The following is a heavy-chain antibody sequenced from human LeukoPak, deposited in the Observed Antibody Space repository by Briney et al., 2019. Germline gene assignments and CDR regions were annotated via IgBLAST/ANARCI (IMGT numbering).Heavy chain of an antibody. CDR1: GYTFTRSG. CDR2: ISGYNGDT. J-gene: IGHJ4*02. V-gene: IGHV1-18*01. D-gene: IGHD3-22*01. Sequence: ASVKVSCKTSGYTFTRSGITWVRQAPGQGLEWMGWISGYNGDTAYAQMFQGRVTMTTDTSTSTAYMELSRLRSDDTAVYYCARDPHYYDPPLDYWGQGTLVTVSS. CDR3: ARDPHYYDPPLDY.